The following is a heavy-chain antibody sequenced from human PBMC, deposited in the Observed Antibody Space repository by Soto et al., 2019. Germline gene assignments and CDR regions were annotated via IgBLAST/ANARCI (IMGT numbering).Heavy chain of an antibody. CDR2: IYYIGTT. J-gene: IGHJ4*02. CDR1: DGSVNTGNYY. CDR3: AREEKQLSRYGGDFDY. V-gene: IGHV4-61*01. D-gene: IGHD3-16*01. Sequence: QVQLQESGPGLVKPSETLSLTCSVSDGSVNTGNYYWSWIRQPPGQVLEWIGHIYYIGTTNYNPPLKSRVTISVDTSKNQYSPKVTSVTAADTAVYFCAREEKQLSRYGGDFDYWGQGILVTVSS.